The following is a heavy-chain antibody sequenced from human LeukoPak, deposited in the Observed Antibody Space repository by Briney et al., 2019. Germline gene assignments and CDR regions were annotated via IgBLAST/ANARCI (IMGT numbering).Heavy chain of an antibody. CDR1: GGSISSGGYS. V-gene: IGHV4-30-2*01. CDR3: ARRGYCSSTSCQRRGYYYYGMDV. CDR2: IYHSGST. Sequence: SQTLSLTCAVSGGSISSGGYSWSWIRQPPGKGLEWIGYIYHSGSTYYNPSLKSRVTISVDRSKNQFSLKLSSVTAADTAVYYCARRGYCSSTSCQRRGYYYYGMDVWGQGTTVTVSS. J-gene: IGHJ6*02. D-gene: IGHD2-2*01.